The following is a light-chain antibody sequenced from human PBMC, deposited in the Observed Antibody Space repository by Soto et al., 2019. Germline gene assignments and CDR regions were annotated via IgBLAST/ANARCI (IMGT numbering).Light chain of an antibody. CDR2: DAS. CDR3: QQRSNWPPVT. CDR1: QTVRNNY. V-gene: IGKV3-11*01. Sequence: EFVLTQSPGTLSLSPGERATLSCRASQTVRNNYLAWYQQKPGQAPRLLIYDASNRATGIPARFSGSGSGTDFTLTISSLEPEDFGVYYCQQRSNWPPVTFGGGTKVEIK. J-gene: IGKJ4*01.